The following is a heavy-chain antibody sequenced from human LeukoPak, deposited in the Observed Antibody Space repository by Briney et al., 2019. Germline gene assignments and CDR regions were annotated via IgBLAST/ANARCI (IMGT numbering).Heavy chain of an antibody. J-gene: IGHJ1*01. CDR2: ISWNSGSI. V-gene: IGHV3-9*01. Sequence: GGSLRLSCAASGFTFDDYAMHWVRQAPGKGLEWVSGISWNSGSISYADSVKGRFTISRDNAKNSLYLQMNSLRAEDTALYYCAKSVSQQLRYFQHWGQGTLVTVSS. CDR1: GFTFDDYA. D-gene: IGHD6-13*01. CDR3: AKSVSQQLRYFQH.